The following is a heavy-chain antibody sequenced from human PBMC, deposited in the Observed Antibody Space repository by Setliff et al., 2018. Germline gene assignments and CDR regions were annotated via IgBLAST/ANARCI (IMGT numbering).Heavy chain of an antibody. CDR3: AAIGLDTATITGVFFDF. J-gene: IGHJ4*02. Sequence: ASVKVSSKVSGYTLTELSMHWVRQAPGKGLEWMGGFDPEDGETIYAQKFQGRVTMTEDTSTDTAYMELSSLKSEDTAVYYCAAIGLDTATITGVFFDFWGQGTLVTVSS. D-gene: IGHD5-18*01. V-gene: IGHV1-24*01. CDR1: GYTLTELS. CDR2: FDPEDGET.